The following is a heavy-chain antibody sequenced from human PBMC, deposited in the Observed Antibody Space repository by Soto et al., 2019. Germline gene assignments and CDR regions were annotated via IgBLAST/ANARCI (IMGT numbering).Heavy chain of an antibody. V-gene: IGHV1-18*01. CDR1: GYTFASYG. CDR2: INTYTGNI. Sequence: QVQLVQSGAEVKKPGASVKVSCKVSGYTFASYGISWARQAPGQGLEWMGWINTYTGNINYAQKLQGRVTMTTDTTTSTDYMELRSLRSADTALYYCARERGGYKHFDYWGQGTLVTVSS. CDR3: ARERGGYKHFDY. D-gene: IGHD1-26*01. J-gene: IGHJ4*02.